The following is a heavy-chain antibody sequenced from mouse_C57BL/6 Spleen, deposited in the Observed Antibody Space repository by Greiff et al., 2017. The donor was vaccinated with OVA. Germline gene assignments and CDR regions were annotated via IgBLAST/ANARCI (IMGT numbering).Heavy chain of an antibody. V-gene: IGHV1-15*01. CDR1: GYTFTDYE. CDR2: IDPETGGT. D-gene: IGHD1-1*01. J-gene: IGHJ2*01. Sequence: LVESGAELVRPGASVTLSCKASGYTFTDYEMHWVKQTPVHGLEWIGAIDPETGGTAYNQKFKGKAILTADKSSSTAYMELRSLTSEDSAVYYCTRAGVVAKDYWGQGTTLTVSS. CDR3: TRAGVVAKDY.